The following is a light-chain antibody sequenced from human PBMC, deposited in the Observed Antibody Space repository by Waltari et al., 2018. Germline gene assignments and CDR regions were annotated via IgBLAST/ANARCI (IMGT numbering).Light chain of an antibody. V-gene: IGLV1-40*01. CDR2: ANN. CDR3: QSFDSSLDGYV. CDR1: SSKLGSYYH. J-gene: IGLJ1*01. Sequence: QSVLTQPPSVSGAPGQRVTISCTGSSSKLGSYYHVHWYQHFPGTAPKVLIYANNKRPSGVPDRFSGSKSGASASLAITGLQAEDEADYYCQSFDSSLDGYVFGTGTKVTVL.